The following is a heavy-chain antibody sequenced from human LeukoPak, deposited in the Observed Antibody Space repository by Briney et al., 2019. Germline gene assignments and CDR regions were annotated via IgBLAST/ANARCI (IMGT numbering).Heavy chain of an antibody. CDR3: AKDWPTYYYYYGMDV. CDR1: GFTFSSYG. J-gene: IGHJ6*02. CDR2: ISYEGSNK. V-gene: IGHV3-30*18. Sequence: PGRSLRLSCAASGFTFSSYGMHWVRQAPGKGLEWVAVISYEGSNKYYADSVKGRFTISRDNSKNTLYLQMNSLRAEDTAVYYRAKDWPTYYYYYGMDVWGQGTTVTVSS.